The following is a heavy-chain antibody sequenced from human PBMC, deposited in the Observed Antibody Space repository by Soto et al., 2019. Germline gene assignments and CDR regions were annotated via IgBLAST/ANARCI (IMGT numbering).Heavy chain of an antibody. CDR1: GFTFSSYA. CDR3: SKDRGRTWYEDY. V-gene: IGHV3-23*01. D-gene: IGHD6-13*01. Sequence: EVQLLESGGGLVQPGGSLRLSCAASGFTFSSYAMTWVRQAPGKGLEWVSAISGSGNTSYYADSVKGRFTISRDSSKKMLYLQMNSLRPEDTAVYSCSKDRGRTWYEDYWGQGTLVTVSS. J-gene: IGHJ4*02. CDR2: ISGSGNTS.